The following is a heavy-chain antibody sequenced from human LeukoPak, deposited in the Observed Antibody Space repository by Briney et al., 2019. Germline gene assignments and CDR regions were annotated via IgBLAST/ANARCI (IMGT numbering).Heavy chain of an antibody. CDR3: AKESGKFDY. CDR1: GLNFDDSA. V-gene: IGHV3-43*02. J-gene: IGHJ4*02. CDR2: ISADGGST. Sequence: GGSLRLSCVASGLNFDDSAMHWVRQAPGKGLEWVSLISADGGSTFSADSVKGRFSISRDNSKNSLHLQMNSLRSEDTAMYYCAKESGKFDYWGQGTLVAVCS.